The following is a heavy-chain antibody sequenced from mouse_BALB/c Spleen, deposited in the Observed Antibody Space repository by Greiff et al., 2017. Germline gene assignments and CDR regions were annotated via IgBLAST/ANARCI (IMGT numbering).Heavy chain of an antibody. CDR2: ISSGGST. V-gene: IGHV5-6-5*01. Sequence: DVKLVESGGGLVKPGGSLKLSCAASGFTFSSYAMSWVRQTPEKRLEWVASISSGGSTYYPDSVKGRFTISRDNARNILYLQMSSLKSEDTAMYYCARPHSYWGQGTLVTVSA. CDR3: ARPHSY. CDR1: GFTFSSYA. J-gene: IGHJ3*01.